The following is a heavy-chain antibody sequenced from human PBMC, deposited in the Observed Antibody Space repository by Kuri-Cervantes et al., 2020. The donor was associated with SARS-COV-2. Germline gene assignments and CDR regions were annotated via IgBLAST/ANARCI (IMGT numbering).Heavy chain of an antibody. CDR2: INPNSGGT. J-gene: IGHJ4*02. V-gene: IGHV1-2*02. D-gene: IGHD3-3*01. CDR3: ASIPLLDFWSGSKAGEANDY. CDR1: GYTFTGYY. Sequence: ASVKVSCKASGYTFTGYYMHWVRQAPGQGLEWMGWINPNSGGTNYAQKFQGRVTMTRDTSISTAYMELSRLRSDDTAVYYCASIPLLDFWSGSKAGEANDYWGQGTLVTVSS.